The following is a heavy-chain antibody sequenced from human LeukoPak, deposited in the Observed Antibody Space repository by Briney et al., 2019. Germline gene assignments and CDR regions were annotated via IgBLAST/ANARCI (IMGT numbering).Heavy chain of an antibody. CDR3: ARGALYEWELTDY. D-gene: IGHD1-26*01. CDR2: ISYDGSNK. CDR1: GFTFSSYA. J-gene: IGHJ4*02. V-gene: IGHV3-30*04. Sequence: PGGSLRLSCAASGFTFSSYAMHWVRRAPGKGLEWVAVISYDGSNKYYADSVKGRFTISRDNSKNTLYLQMNGLRAEDTAVYYCARGALYEWELTDYWGQGTLVTVSS.